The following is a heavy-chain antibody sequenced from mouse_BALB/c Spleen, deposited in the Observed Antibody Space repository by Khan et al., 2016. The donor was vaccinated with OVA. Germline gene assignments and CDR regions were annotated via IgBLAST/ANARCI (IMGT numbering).Heavy chain of an antibody. CDR2: IDPFNGGS. D-gene: IGHD1-1*01. Sequence: EVQLQESGPELMKPGASVKISCKASGYSFTSYYIHWVKQSHGKTLEWIGYIDPFNGGSTYNQKFKGKATLTVDKSSSTAYRILSSLTSDDSAVYYCNRHGSTSWFAYWGQGTLVTVSA. CDR3: NRHGSTSWFAY. V-gene: IGHV1-31*01. J-gene: IGHJ3*01. CDR1: GYSFTSYY.